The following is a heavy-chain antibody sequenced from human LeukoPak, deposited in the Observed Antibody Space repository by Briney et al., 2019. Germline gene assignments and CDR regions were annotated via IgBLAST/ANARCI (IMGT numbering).Heavy chain of an antibody. J-gene: IGHJ5*02. D-gene: IGHD6-13*01. V-gene: IGHV3-23*01. CDR1: GFTFSSYA. CDR2: ISGSGGST. Sequence: PGGSLRLSCAASGFTFSSYAMSWVRQAPGKGLEWVSAISGSGGSTYYADSAKGRFTISRDSSKNTLYLQMNSLRAEDTAVYYCAQGYSSSWDRWFDPWGQGTVVTVSS. CDR3: AQGYSSSWDRWFDP.